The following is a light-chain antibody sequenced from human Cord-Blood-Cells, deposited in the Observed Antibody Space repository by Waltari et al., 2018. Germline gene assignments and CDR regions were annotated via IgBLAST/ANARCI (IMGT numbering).Light chain of an antibody. Sequence: DIPMTQSPSSLSASVGDRVSITCRASQSISSYLNWYQPKPGKAPELLIYAASSLQSGGPSRCSGSGSGTDYTLTISSLQPEDFATYYCQQSYSTPLTFGGGTKGEIK. V-gene: IGKV1-39*01. J-gene: IGKJ4*02. CDR3: QQSYSTPLT. CDR1: QSISSY. CDR2: AAS.